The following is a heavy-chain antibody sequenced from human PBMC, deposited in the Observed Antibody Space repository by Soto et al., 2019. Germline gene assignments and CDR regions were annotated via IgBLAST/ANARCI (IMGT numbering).Heavy chain of an antibody. D-gene: IGHD6-13*01. CDR2: MNPNSGNT. CDR3: ASGRYSSTWYYSFDY. Sequence: QVQLVQSGAEVKKPGASVKVSCKASGYTFTTYDINWVRQATGEGLEWMGWMNPNSGNTGHAQKFQGRVTLTSDTSISTAYMELNSLRSEDTVAYYCASGRYSSTWYYSFDYWGQGTLVTVSS. CDR1: GYTFTTYD. J-gene: IGHJ4*02. V-gene: IGHV1-8*01.